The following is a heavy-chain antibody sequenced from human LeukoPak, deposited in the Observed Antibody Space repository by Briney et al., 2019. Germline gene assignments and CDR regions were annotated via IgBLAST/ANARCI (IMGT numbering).Heavy chain of an antibody. CDR1: RYTFTSYY. D-gene: IGHD3-22*01. J-gene: IGHJ5*02. V-gene: IGHV1-46*01. CDR2: INPSGGST. CDR3: ARDRTSYDSSGYYYVRGWFDP. Sequence: ASVKVSCKASRYTFTSYYMHWVRQAPGQGLERMGIINPSGGSTSYAQKFQGRVTMTRDMSTSTVYMELSSLRSEDTAVYYCARDRTSYDSSGYYYVRGWFDPWGQGTLVTVSS.